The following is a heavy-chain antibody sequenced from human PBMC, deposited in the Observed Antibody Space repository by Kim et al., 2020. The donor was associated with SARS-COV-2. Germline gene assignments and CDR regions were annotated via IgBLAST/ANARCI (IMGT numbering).Heavy chain of an antibody. D-gene: IGHD3-22*01. V-gene: IGHV3-11*06. Sequence: GGSLRLSCAASGFTFSDYYMSWIRQAPGKGLEWVSYISGRSIYTYYADPVKGRFIISRDNAKSSLFLQLNSLRVEDTAVYYCARDRGDYDGSNGFYVWGQGTLVTVSS. J-gene: IGHJ4*02. CDR2: ISGRSIYT. CDR3: ARDRGDYDGSNGFYV. CDR1: GFTFSDYY.